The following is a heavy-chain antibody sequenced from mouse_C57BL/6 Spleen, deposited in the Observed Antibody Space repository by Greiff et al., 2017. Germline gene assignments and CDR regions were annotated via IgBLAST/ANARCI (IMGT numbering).Heavy chain of an antibody. CDR2: IYPGDGDT. CDR1: GYAFSSSW. D-gene: IGHD2-4*01. CDR3: ARSDYVFDY. V-gene: IGHV1-82*01. Sequence: VQLQPSGPELVKPGASVKISCKASGYAFSSSWMNWVKQRPGKGLEWIGRIYPGDGDTNYNGKFKGKATLTADKSSSTAYMQLSSLTSEDSAVYFCARSDYVFDYWGQGTTLTVSS. J-gene: IGHJ2*01.